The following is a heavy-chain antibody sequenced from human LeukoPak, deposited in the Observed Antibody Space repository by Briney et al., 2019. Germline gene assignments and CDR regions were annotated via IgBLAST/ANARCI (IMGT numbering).Heavy chain of an antibody. D-gene: IGHD3-22*01. CDR3: AKAATMIVVVPAY. CDR2: ISGSGGST. J-gene: IGHJ4*02. V-gene: IGHV3-23*01. CDR1: GFTFSSHA. Sequence: GASLRLACAASGFTFSSHAMSWARQAPGKGLEWVSTISGSGGSTYYADSVKGRFTISRDNSKNTLYLQMNSLRVEDTAVYYCAKAATMIVVVPAYWGQGTLVTVSS.